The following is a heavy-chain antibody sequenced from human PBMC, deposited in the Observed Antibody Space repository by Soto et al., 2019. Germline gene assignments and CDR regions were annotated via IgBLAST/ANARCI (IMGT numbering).Heavy chain of an antibody. CDR3: ARGGLDSSGYSRFRFVDY. Sequence: SETLSLTCTVSGGSISSGGYYWSWIRQHPGKGLEWIGYIYYSGSTYYNPSLKSRVTISVDTSKNQFSLKLSSVTAADTAVYYCARGGLDSSGYSRFRFVDYWGQGTLVTVSS. D-gene: IGHD3-22*01. CDR2: IYYSGST. J-gene: IGHJ4*02. CDR1: GGSISSGGYY. V-gene: IGHV4-31*03.